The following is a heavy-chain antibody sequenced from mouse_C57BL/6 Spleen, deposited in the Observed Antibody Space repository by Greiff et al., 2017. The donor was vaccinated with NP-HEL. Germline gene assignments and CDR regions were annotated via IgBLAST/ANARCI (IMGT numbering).Heavy chain of an antibody. CDR2: IYPGSGST. Sequence: QVQLQQPGAELVKPGASVKMSCKASGYTFTSYWITWVKQRPGQGLEWIGDIYPGSGSTNYNEKFKGKATLTVDTSSSTAYMQLSSLTSEDSAVYYCEREGAYGSRNYFDYWGQGTTLTVSS. J-gene: IGHJ2*01. CDR1: GYTFTSYW. CDR3: EREGAYGSRNYFDY. D-gene: IGHD1-1*01. V-gene: IGHV1-55*01.